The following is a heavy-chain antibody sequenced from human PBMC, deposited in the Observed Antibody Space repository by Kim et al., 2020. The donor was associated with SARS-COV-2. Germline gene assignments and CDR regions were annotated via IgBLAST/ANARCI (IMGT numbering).Heavy chain of an antibody. CDR2: IYYTGST. J-gene: IGHJ4*02. CDR3: ARDTGLVTGSFDF. V-gene: IGHV4-31*03. CDR1: GGYISRGDYH. Sequence: SETLSLTCSVSGGYISRGDYHWSWLRHRPGKGLEWIGYIYYTGSTSYNPSLKSRTTISVDTSKNQFSLRLTSVTAADTAVYYCARDTGLVTGSFDFWGRGTRVTVSA. D-gene: IGHD2-21*02.